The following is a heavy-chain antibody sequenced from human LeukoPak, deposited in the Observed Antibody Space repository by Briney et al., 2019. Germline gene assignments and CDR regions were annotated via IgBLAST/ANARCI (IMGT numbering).Heavy chain of an antibody. D-gene: IGHD3-10*01. CDR3: ARLGFHYDSGSSFDY. J-gene: IGHJ4*02. CDR2: IYPGDSDT. V-gene: IGHV5-51*01. Sequence: GESLKISCKGSGYSFTSYWIGWVRQMPGKGREWMGIIYPGDSDTRYSPSFQGQVTISADKSISTAYLQWSSLKASDTAMYYCARLGFHYDSGSSFDYWGQGTLVTVSS. CDR1: GYSFTSYW.